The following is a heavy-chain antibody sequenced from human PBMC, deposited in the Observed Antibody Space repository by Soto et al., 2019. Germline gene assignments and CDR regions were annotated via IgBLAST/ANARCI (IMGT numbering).Heavy chain of an antibody. Sequence: PSETLSLTCTVSGGSIVSYYWILIRQPPWKGLEWIVYIYYSGSTNYNPSLKSRVTISVDTSKNQFSLKLSSVTAADTAVYYCARTRRDGYNERRWFDPWGQGTLVTVSS. CDR1: GGSIVSYY. CDR3: ARTRRDGYNERRWFDP. D-gene: IGHD5-12*01. V-gene: IGHV4-59*01. J-gene: IGHJ5*02. CDR2: IYYSGST.